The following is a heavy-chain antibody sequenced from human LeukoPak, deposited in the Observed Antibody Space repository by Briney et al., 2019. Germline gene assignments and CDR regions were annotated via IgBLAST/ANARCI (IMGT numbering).Heavy chain of an antibody. Sequence: PSETLSLTCAVYGGSFSGYYWSWIRQPPGKGLEWIGEINHSGSTNYNASLKSRVTVSVDTSKNQFSLKLSSVTAADTAVYYCARAARITMKNWFDPWGQGTLVTVSS. CDR1: GGSFSGYY. V-gene: IGHV4-34*01. CDR3: ARAARITMKNWFDP. J-gene: IGHJ5*02. CDR2: INHSGST. D-gene: IGHD3-22*01.